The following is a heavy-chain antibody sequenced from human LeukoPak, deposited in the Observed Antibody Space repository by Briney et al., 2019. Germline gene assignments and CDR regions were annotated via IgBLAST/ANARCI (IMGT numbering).Heavy chain of an antibody. V-gene: IGHV1-2*02. CDR1: GGTFSSYA. J-gene: IGHJ4*02. CDR2: INPNSGGT. Sequence: ASVKVSCKASGGTFSSYAISWVRQAPGQGLEWMGWINPNSGGTNYAQKFQGRVTMTRDTSISTAYMELSRLRSDDTAVYYCARDLEYDILTGYYSRPPFAYWGQGTLVTVSS. CDR3: ARDLEYDILTGYYSRPPFAY. D-gene: IGHD3-9*01.